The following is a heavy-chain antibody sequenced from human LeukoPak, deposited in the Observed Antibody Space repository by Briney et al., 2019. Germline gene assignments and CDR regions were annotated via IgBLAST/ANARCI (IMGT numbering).Heavy chain of an antibody. CDR2: VSGDGAVT. V-gene: IGHV3-23*01. CDR1: GFSLSDSV. D-gene: IGHD2-8*01. J-gene: IGHJ4*02. Sequence: GGSLRLSCVASGFSLSDSVMSWVRQPPGKGLEWVSAVSGDGAVTYYAASVRGRFTISRDNSKNTVYLQMNSLRAEDTATYYCAKVGYCTTNCFRTHDYWGQGALVAVSS. CDR3: AKVGYCTTNCFRTHDY.